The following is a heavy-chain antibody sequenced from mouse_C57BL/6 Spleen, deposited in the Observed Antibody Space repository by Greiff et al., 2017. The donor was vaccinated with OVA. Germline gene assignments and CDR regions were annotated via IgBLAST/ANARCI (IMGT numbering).Heavy chain of an antibody. CDR3: ARGILRYAMDY. CDR1: GFTFSDYG. J-gene: IGHJ4*01. CDR2: ISSGSRTI. V-gene: IGHV5-17*01. Sequence: EVKLVESGGGLVKPGGSMKGGWSASGFTFSDYGMHWVRQAPEKGLEWVAYISSGSRTIYYADTVKGRFTISRDNAKNTLFLQMTSLRSKDTAMYYCARGILRYAMDYWGQGTSVTVSS. D-gene: IGHD1-1*01.